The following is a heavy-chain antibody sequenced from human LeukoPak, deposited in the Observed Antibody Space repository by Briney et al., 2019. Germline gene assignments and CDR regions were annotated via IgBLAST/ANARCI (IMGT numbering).Heavy chain of an antibody. V-gene: IGHV1-18*01. D-gene: IGHD6-19*01. J-gene: IGHJ6*02. Sequence: ASVKVSCKASGYTFTSYGISWVRQAPGQGLEWMGWISAYNGNTNYAQKFQGRVTTTTDTSTSTAYMELRSLRSDDTAVYYCARDSSGWYDYYYGMDVWGQGTTVTVSS. CDR1: GYTFTSYG. CDR3: ARDSSGWYDYYYGMDV. CDR2: ISAYNGNT.